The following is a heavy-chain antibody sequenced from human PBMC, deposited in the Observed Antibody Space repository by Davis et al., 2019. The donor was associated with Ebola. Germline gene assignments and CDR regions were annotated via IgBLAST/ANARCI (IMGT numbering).Heavy chain of an antibody. CDR1: GGSISSYY. D-gene: IGHD6-13*01. Sequence: MPSETLSLTCTVSGGSISSYYWSWIRQPPGKGLEWIGYIYYSGSTNYNPSLKSRVTISVDTSKNQFSLKLSSVTAADTAVYYCARQDRYSSSWAGLNYYYGMDVWGQGTTVTVSS. V-gene: IGHV4-59*08. CDR2: IYYSGST. CDR3: ARQDRYSSSWAGLNYYYGMDV. J-gene: IGHJ6*02.